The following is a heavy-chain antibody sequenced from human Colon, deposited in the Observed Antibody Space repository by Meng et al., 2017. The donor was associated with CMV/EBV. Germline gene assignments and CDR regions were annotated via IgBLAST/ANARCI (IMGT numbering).Heavy chain of an antibody. Sequence: GESLKISCTASGFSVSRNYMNWVRQAPGKGLEWVSVVYSSGSSGGSTYYADFVKGRFTVSRDDSKNTVYLQMNSLTVEDSAVYYCAREWWFDTWGQGTLVTVSS. V-gene: IGHV3-53*01. CDR1: GFSVSRNY. CDR2: VYSSGSSGGST. CDR3: AREWWFDT. J-gene: IGHJ5*02.